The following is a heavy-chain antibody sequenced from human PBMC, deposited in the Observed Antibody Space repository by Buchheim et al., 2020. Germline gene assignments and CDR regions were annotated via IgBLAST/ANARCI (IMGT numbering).Heavy chain of an antibody. J-gene: IGHJ4*02. D-gene: IGHD2-21*02. V-gene: IGHV3-23*01. Sequence: EVQLLESGGGLVQPGGSLRLSCAASGFTFSNYSMTWVRQAPGKGLEWVSYVSGSGDTTYYADSVKGRFTISRDNSKNPLYLQMNSLRAEDTAVEYCVSLSGAVGTHHYFDYWGKGTL. CDR1: GFTFSNYS. CDR3: VSLSGAVGTHHYFDY. CDR2: VSGSGDTT.